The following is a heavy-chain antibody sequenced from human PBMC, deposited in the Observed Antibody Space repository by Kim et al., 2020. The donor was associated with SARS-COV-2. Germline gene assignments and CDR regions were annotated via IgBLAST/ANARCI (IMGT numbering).Heavy chain of an antibody. CDR3: ARGGYSSSWYAGYYYGMDV. J-gene: IGHJ6*02. V-gene: IGHV1-8*01. D-gene: IGHD6-13*01. Sequence: ASVKVSCKASGYTFTSYDINWVRQATGQGLEWMGWMNPNSGNTGYAQKFQGRVTMTRNTSISTAYMELSSLRSEDTAVYYCARGGYSSSWYAGYYYGMDVWGQGTTVTVSS. CDR2: MNPNSGNT. CDR1: GYTFTSYD.